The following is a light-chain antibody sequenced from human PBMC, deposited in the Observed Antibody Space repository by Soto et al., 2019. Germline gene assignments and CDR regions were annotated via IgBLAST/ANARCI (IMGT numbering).Light chain of an antibody. Sequence: QSVLTQPPSVSGAPGQRVTIFCTGSSTNIGAGYDVNWYQQRPGTAPKFLIYDNRNRPSGVPDRFSGSKSGTSASLAITGLQAEDEADYYCQTYDTRLSGSYVFGTGTKVTVL. CDR3: QTYDTRLSGSYV. V-gene: IGLV1-40*01. CDR2: DNR. CDR1: STNIGAGYD. J-gene: IGLJ1*01.